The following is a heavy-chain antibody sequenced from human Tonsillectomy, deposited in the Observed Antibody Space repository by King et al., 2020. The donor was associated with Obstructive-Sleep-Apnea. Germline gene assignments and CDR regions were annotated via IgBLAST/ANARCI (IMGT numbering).Heavy chain of an antibody. J-gene: IGHJ4*02. CDR3: ARLSSGWGFDY. V-gene: IGHV4-30-4*01. Sequence: QLQESGPGLVKPSQTLSLTCTVSGGSISSADYYWSWIRQPPGKGLEWIGYIYYSGNTYYNSSLKSRVTISVDTSKNQFSLKLSSVTAADTAVYSCARLSSGWGFDYWGQGTLVTVSS. CDR1: GGSISSADYY. CDR2: IYYSGNT. D-gene: IGHD6-19*01.